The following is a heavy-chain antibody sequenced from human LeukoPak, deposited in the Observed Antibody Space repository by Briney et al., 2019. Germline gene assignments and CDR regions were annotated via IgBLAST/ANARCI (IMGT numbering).Heavy chain of an antibody. Sequence: SVKVSCKASGYTFTSYDINWVRQATGQGLEWMGGIIPIFGTANYAQKLQGRVTITADESTSTAYMELSSLRSEDTAVYYCARTSVEIQLWYFDYWGQGTLVTVSS. D-gene: IGHD5-18*01. V-gene: IGHV1-69*13. J-gene: IGHJ4*02. CDR3: ARTSVEIQLWYFDY. CDR1: GYTFTSYD. CDR2: IIPIFGTA.